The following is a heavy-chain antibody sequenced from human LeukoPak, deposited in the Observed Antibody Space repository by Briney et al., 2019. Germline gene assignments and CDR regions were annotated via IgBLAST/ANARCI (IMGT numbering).Heavy chain of an antibody. CDR2: IKTDGSST. CDR1: GFTFSDHW. Sequence: GGSLRLSCAVSGFTFSDHWMHWVRQAQGKGLVWVSRIKTDGSSTTYADSVKGRFTISRDNAKNTLYLQMNSLAAEDTAVYYCARLQYCTGACYYYYYMDVWGKGTTVTVSS. V-gene: IGHV3-74*01. CDR3: ARLQYCTGACYYYYYMDV. D-gene: IGHD2-8*02. J-gene: IGHJ6*03.